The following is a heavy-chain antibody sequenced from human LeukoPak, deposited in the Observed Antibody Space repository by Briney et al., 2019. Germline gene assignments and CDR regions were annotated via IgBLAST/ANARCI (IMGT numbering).Heavy chain of an antibody. CDR1: GCTFTSYY. J-gene: IGHJ4*02. D-gene: IGHD5-24*01. CDR2: INPSGGST. V-gene: IGHV1-46*01. CDR3: ARGLRDGYNQPSINYDY. Sequence: ASVKVSCKASGCTFTSYYMHWVRQAPGQGLEWMGIINPSGGSTSYAQKFQGRVTMTRDMSTSTVYMELSSLRSEDTAVYYCARGLRDGYNQPSINYDYWGQGTLVTVSS.